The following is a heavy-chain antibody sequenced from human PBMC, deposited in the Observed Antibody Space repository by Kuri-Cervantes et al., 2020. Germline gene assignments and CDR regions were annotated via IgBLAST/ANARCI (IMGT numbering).Heavy chain of an antibody. D-gene: IGHD3-10*01. V-gene: IGHV4-38-2*02. CDR2: IYHSGST. CDR3: ARDLGSGSYPSWFDP. CDR1: GYSISSGYY. Sequence: SETLSLTCTVSGYSISSGYYWGWIRQPPGKNLEWIGSIYHSGSTFYNPSLKSRVTISLDTSKNQFSLKLSSVTAADAAVYYCARDLGSGSYPSWFDPWGQGTLVTVSS. J-gene: IGHJ5*02.